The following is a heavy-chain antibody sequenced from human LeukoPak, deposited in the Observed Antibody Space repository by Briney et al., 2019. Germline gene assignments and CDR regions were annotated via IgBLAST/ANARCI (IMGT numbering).Heavy chain of an antibody. V-gene: IGHV1-24*01. CDR1: GYTLTELS. CDR2: FDPEDGET. D-gene: IGHD2-2*01. CDR3: ATDLCSSTSCRGNYYYYMDV. J-gene: IGHJ6*03. Sequence: ASVSVSRKVSGYTLTELSTHWARQAPAKGREWRGGFDPEDGETIYAQKFQGRVTMTEETSTDTAYMELSSLRSDDTAVYYCATDLCSSTSCRGNYYYYMDVWGKGTTVTVSS.